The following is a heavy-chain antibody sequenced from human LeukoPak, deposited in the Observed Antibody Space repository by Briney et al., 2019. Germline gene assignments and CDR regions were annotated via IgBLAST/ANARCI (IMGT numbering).Heavy chain of an antibody. Sequence: ASVKVSCKASGYTFTSYDINWVRQATGQGLEWMGWMNPNSGNTGYAQKFQGRVTMTRNTSISTAYMELSSLRSEDTAVYYCARFAAAGRPFDYWGQGTLVTVSS. V-gene: IGHV1-8*01. CDR3: ARFAAAGRPFDY. CDR1: GYTFTSYD. CDR2: MNPNSGNT. D-gene: IGHD6-13*01. J-gene: IGHJ4*02.